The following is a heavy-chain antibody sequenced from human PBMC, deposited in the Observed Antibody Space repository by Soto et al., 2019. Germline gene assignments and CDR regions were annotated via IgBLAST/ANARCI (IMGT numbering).Heavy chain of an antibody. CDR1: GSTFSSYA. CDR3: ASRSGWNYGGYFDY. D-gene: IGHD1-7*01. V-gene: IGHV1-69*01. Sequence: QVQLVQSGAEVKKPGSSVKVSCKASGSTFSSYAISWVRQAPGQGLEWMGGIIPIFGTANYAQKFQGRVTITADESTSTAYMELSSLRSEDTAVYYCASRSGWNYGGYFDYWGQGTLVTVSS. CDR2: IIPIFGTA. J-gene: IGHJ4*02.